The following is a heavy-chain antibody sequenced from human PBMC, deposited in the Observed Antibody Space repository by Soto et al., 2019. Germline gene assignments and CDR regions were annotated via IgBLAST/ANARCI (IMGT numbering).Heavy chain of an antibody. D-gene: IGHD4-17*01. CDR2: INAYNGNT. V-gene: IGHV1-18*01. J-gene: IGHJ4*02. Sequence: ASVKVSCKASGYTFTRYAISWVRQAPGQGLEWMGWINAYNGNTHYAQKLQGRVTMTTDTSTSTAYMELRSLRSDDTAVYYCARDVAYGLIDYWGQGTLVTVSS. CDR3: ARDVAYGLIDY. CDR1: GYTFTRYA.